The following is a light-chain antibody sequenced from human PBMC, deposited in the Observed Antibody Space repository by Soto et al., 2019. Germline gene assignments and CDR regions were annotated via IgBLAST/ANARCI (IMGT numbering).Light chain of an antibody. CDR1: QSIDSK. CDR2: GAS. J-gene: IGKJ1*01. CDR3: QQYGSSAWT. V-gene: IGKV3-15*01. Sequence: IVMTQSPATLSVSPGERVTLSCRASQSIDSKLAWYQQRPGQAPRLLIYGASIRATGIPARFSGSGSGTDFTLTISRLEPEDFAVYYCQQYGSSAWTFGQGTKVEIK.